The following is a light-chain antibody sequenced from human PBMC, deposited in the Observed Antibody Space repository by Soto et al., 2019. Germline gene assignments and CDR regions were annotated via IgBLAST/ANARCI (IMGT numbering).Light chain of an antibody. V-gene: IGKV3-15*01. CDR1: QSVSSN. CDR3: QPYNNWPT. Sequence: EIVMAQSPATLSVSPGERATLSCRASQSVSSNLAWYQQKPGQVPRLLIYGASTRATGIPARFSGSGSGTEFTLTISSLQSEDFAVYYWQPYNNWPTCGQGPKVEIK. J-gene: IGKJ1*01. CDR2: GAS.